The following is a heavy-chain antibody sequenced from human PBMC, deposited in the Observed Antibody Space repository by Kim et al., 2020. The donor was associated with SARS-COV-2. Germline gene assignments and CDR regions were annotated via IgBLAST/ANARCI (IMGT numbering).Heavy chain of an antibody. Sequence: GGSLRLSCAASGFTFSSYSMNWIHQAPGKGLEWISYITSSSSFIYYADSVKGRFTISRDNAKNSLYLQMNSLRAEDTAVYYCARDRDWAFDYWGQGALVTVSS. J-gene: IGHJ4*02. CDR1: GFTFSSYS. V-gene: IGHV3-21*05. CDR2: ITSSSSFI. CDR3: ARDRDWAFDY. D-gene: IGHD2-21*02.